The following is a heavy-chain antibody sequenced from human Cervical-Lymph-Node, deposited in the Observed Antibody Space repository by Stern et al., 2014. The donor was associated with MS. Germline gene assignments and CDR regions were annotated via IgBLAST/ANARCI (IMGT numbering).Heavy chain of an antibody. J-gene: IGHJ4*02. CDR1: GGTFSSYA. V-gene: IGHV1-69*01. CDR3: ARASTRGFDY. CDR2: IIPILGRA. D-gene: IGHD3-10*01. Sequence: VQLVESGAEVKKPGSSVKVSCKASGGTFSSYAINWVRQAPGQGLEWMGGIIPILGRANYAQKIQGRVTINTDASASTAYMELCSLRSEDTAVYYCARASTRGFDYWGQGTLVTASS.